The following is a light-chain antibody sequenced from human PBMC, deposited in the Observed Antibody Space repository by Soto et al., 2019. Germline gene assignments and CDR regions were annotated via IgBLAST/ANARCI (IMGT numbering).Light chain of an antibody. J-gene: IGLJ2*01. CDR1: SSDVGGYNY. CDR2: EVS. CDR3: SSYAGSNTVV. Sequence: QSVLTQPPSASGSPGQSVTISCTGTSSDVGGYNYVSWYQQHPGKAPKLMIYEVSKRPSGVPDRFSGSKSGNTASLTVSGLQAEDEAAYSCSSYAGSNTVVFGGGTKLTVL. V-gene: IGLV2-8*01.